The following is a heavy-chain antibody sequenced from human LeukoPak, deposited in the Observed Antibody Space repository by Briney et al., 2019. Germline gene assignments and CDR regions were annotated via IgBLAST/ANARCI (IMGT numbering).Heavy chain of an antibody. J-gene: IGHJ5*02. CDR3: ARDRSSSWSAIHWFDP. D-gene: IGHD6-13*01. V-gene: IGHV4-38-2*02. CDR1: GDSITSYF. CDR2: IYHSGST. Sequence: SETLSLTCTVSGDSITSYFWSWIRQPPGKGLEWIGSIYHSGSTYYNPSLKSRVTISVDTSKNQFSLKLSSVTAADTAVYYCARDRSSSWSAIHWFDPWGQGTLVTVSS.